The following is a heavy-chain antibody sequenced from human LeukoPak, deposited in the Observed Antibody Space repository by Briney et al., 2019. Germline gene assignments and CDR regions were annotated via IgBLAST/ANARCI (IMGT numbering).Heavy chain of an antibody. Sequence: SETLSLTCTVSGGSVSSGTYYWRWIRQPPGKGLEWIGYIYYSGSTNYNPSLKSRVTISVDTSKNQFSLKLISVTAADTAVYYCARDRVRGNSNPFFDYWGQGTLVTVSS. CDR2: IYYSGST. D-gene: IGHD4-11*01. J-gene: IGHJ4*02. V-gene: IGHV4-61*01. CDR3: ARDRVRGNSNPFFDY. CDR1: GGSVSSGTYY.